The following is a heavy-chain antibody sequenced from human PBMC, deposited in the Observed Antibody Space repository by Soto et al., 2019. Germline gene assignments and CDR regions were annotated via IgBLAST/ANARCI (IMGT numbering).Heavy chain of an antibody. Sequence: PGGSLRLSCAASGFTFSSYGMHWVRQAPGKGLEWVAVISYDGSNKYYADSVKGRFTISRDNSKNTLYLQMSSLRAEDTAVYYCAKVVGVRGNYYYYGMDVWGQGTTVTVSS. D-gene: IGHD1-26*01. CDR3: AKVVGVRGNYYYYGMDV. CDR1: GFTFSSYG. V-gene: IGHV3-30*18. CDR2: ISYDGSNK. J-gene: IGHJ6*02.